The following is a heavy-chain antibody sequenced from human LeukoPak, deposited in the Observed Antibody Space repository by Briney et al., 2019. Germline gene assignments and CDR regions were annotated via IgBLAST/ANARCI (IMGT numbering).Heavy chain of an antibody. CDR2: INHSGST. J-gene: IGHJ3*02. CDR3: ARAYYDSSGYGAFDI. D-gene: IGHD3-22*01. V-gene: IGHV4-34*01. CDR1: GGSFSGYY. Sequence: SETLSLTCAVYGGSFSGYYWSWIRQPPGKGLEWIGEINHSGSTNYNPSLKSRVTISVDKSKNQFSLKLSSVAAADTAVYYCARAYYDSSGYGAFDIWGQGTMVTVSS.